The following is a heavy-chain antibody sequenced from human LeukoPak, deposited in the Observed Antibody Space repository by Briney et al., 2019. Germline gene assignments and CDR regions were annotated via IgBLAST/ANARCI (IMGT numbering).Heavy chain of an antibody. V-gene: IGHV4-61*01. J-gene: IGHJ4*02. Sequence: SETLSLICTVSGGSVSSGPHYWIWIRQPPGKGLEWIAYIHYSGSTKYNPSLKSRLTISLDTSKNQFSLHLTSVTAADTAVYFCARTWDYWGQGTLVTVSS. CDR3: ARTWDY. CDR2: IHYSGST. CDR1: GGSVSSGPHY.